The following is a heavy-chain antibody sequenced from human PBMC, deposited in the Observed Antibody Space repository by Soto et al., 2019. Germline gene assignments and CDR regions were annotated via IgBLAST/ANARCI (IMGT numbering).Heavy chain of an antibody. Sequence: SETLSLTCTVSGGSISSYYWSWIRQPPGKGLEWIGYIYYSGSTNYNPSLKSRVTISVVTSKNQFSLKLSSVTAADTAVYYCARAPVTAAGKNWFDPWGQGTLVTVSS. CDR3: ARAPVTAAGKNWFDP. V-gene: IGHV4-59*01. CDR2: IYYSGST. J-gene: IGHJ5*02. CDR1: GGSISSYY. D-gene: IGHD6-13*01.